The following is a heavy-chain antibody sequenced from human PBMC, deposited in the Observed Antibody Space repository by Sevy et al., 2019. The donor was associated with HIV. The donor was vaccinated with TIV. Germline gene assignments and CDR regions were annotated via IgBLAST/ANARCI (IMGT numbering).Heavy chain of an antibody. Sequence: SETLSLTCTVSGDSVSTSNKFWGWIRQPPGKGLEWIGSIHLTLSTFYNASLKSRVIISEDTSKNQFALRRSSVSAAESAVYYYARRQDGVGSAQGDSTSYPYAGDHYFDRWGRGTLVTVSS. J-gene: IGHJ4*02. V-gene: IGHV4-39*01. CDR2: IHLTLST. D-gene: IGHD2-8*01. CDR3: ARRQDGVGSAQGDSTSYPYAGDHYFDR. CDR1: GDSVSTSNKF.